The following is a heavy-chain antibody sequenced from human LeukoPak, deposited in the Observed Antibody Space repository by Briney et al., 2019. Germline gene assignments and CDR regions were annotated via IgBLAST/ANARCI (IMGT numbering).Heavy chain of an antibody. J-gene: IGHJ4*02. CDR2: MNPNSGNT. CDR1: GGTFSSYD. CDR3: ARGHDSSGYYYVRYFDY. Sequence: GASVKVSCKASGGTFSSYDINWVRQATGQGLEWMGWMNPNSGNTGYAQKFQGRVTMTRNTSISTAYMELSSLRSEDTAVYYCARGHDSSGYYYVRYFDYWGQGTLVTVSS. V-gene: IGHV1-8*02. D-gene: IGHD3-22*01.